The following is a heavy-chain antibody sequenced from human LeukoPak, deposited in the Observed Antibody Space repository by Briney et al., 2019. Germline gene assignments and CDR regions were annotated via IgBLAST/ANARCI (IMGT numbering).Heavy chain of an antibody. CDR2: ISGSGGNT. J-gene: IGHJ4*02. V-gene: IGHV3-23*01. CDR1: GFTFSSYG. Sequence: GGSLRLSCAASGFTFSSYGMSWVRQAPGKGLEWVSAISGSGGNTYYADSVKGRFTISRDNSKNTLYLQMNSLRAEDTAVYYCAKRRKVAVAVYYFDYWGQGTLVTVSS. CDR3: AKRRKVAVAVYYFDY. D-gene: IGHD6-19*01.